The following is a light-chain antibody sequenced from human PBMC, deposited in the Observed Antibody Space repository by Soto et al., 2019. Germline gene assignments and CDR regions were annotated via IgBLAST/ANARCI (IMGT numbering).Light chain of an antibody. J-gene: IGLJ1*01. Sequence: QSVLTQPASVSGSPGQSITISCIGTSSDVGGYNYVSWYQQHPGKAPKLMIYDVTDRPSGVSNRFSGSKSGNTASLTISGLQAEDEADYYCSSYTSTSTPWVFGTGTKVTVL. CDR3: SSYTSTSTPWV. CDR1: SSDVGGYNY. CDR2: DVT. V-gene: IGLV2-14*01.